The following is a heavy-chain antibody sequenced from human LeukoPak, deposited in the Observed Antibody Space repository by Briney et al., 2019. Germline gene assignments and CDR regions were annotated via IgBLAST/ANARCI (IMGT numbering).Heavy chain of an antibody. CDR3: ARDISARYLDY. CDR2: IWYDGSNK. Sequence: AGGSLRPSCAASGFTFSRHGMHWVRQAPGKGLEWVAVIWYDGSNKYYADSVKGRFTISRDNSKNTLYLLMNSLSAEDTAVYYCARDISARYLDYWGQGTLVTVSS. V-gene: IGHV3-33*01. CDR1: GFTFSRHG. D-gene: IGHD6-6*01. J-gene: IGHJ4*02.